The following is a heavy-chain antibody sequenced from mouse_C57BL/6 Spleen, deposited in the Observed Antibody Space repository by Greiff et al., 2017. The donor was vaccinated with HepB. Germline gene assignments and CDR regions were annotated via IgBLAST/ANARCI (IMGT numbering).Heavy chain of an antibody. CDR3: AMALYYYGSSYDYAMDY. CDR2: ISSGSSTI. D-gene: IGHD1-1*01. CDR1: GFTFSDYG. Sequence: EVHLVESGGGLVKPGGSLKLSCAASGFTFSDYGMHWVRQAPEKGLEWVAYISSGSSTIYYADTVKGRFTISRDNAKNTLFLQMTSLRSEDTAMYYCAMALYYYGSSYDYAMDYWGQGTSVTVSS. V-gene: IGHV5-17*01. J-gene: IGHJ4*01.